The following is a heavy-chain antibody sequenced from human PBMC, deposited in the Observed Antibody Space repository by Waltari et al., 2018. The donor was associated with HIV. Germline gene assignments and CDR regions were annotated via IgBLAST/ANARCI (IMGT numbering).Heavy chain of an antibody. CDR3: ARGVGWEGIPQLGAFDI. J-gene: IGHJ3*02. CDR2: IYYSGST. CDR1: GGSISSSSYY. Sequence: QLQLQESGPGLVKPSETLSLTCTVSGGSISSSSYYWGWIRQPPGKGLEWIGSIYYSGSTYYNPSLKSRVTISVDTSKNQFSLKLSSVTAADTAVYYCARGVGWEGIPQLGAFDIWGQGTMVTVSS. V-gene: IGHV4-39*07. D-gene: IGHD6-19*01.